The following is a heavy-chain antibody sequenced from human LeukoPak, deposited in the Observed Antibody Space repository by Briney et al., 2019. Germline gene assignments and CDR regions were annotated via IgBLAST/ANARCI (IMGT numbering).Heavy chain of an antibody. V-gene: IGHV1-2*02. CDR2: INPNSGGT. D-gene: IGHD3-22*01. J-gene: IGHJ4*02. Sequence: ASVKVSCKASGYTFTGYYMHWVRQAPGQGLEWMGWINPNSGGTNYAQKFQGRVTMTRDTSISTAYMELSRLRSDDTAVYYCARGRYYYDSTASFDYWGQGTLVTVSS. CDR1: GYTFTGYY. CDR3: ARGRYYYDSTASFDY.